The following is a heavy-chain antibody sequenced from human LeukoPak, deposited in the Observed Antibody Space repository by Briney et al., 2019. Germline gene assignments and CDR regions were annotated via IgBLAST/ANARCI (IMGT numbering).Heavy chain of an antibody. CDR3: TTEPPVEPSNY. CDR1: GFTFSNAW. V-gene: IGHV3-15*01. Sequence: GGSLRLSCAASGFTFSNAWMSWVRQAPGKGLEWVGRIKSKTDGGTTDYAAPVKGRFTISRDDSKNTPYLQMNSLKTEDTAVYYCTTEPPVEPSNYWGQGTLVTVSS. CDR2: IKSKTDGGTT. J-gene: IGHJ4*02. D-gene: IGHD4-23*01.